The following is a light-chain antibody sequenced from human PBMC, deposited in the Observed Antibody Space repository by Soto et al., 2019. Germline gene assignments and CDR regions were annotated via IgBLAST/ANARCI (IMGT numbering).Light chain of an antibody. CDR2: GAS. J-gene: IGKJ4*01. CDR1: HFVNSNC. Sequence: EIVLTQSPGTLSLSPGESATLSCRASHFVNSNCLAWYQQKPEQAPRLLIYGASSRASGIPDRFSGSGAGTDFTLTISRLEAEDFTLFYCQHFDNSRLTFGGGTKVEIK. V-gene: IGKV3-20*01. CDR3: QHFDNSRLT.